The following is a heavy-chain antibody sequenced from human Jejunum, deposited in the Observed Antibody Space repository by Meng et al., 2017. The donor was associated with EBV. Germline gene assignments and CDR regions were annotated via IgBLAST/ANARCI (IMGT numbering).Heavy chain of an antibody. CDR1: GDSSRGGGFY. CDR3: ARVSSWIINGRTNWFGP. Sequence: QVQLQESGPGLVKPSQTLSLTCAVSGDSSRGGGFYWSWIRQPPGRGLEWIGYIYYRGTTYYNPSLKSRVTMSVDTSKNEFSLNLTSVTAADTAVYYCARVSSWIINGRTNWFGPWGQGTLVTVSS. V-gene: IGHV4-30-4*01. CDR2: IYYRGTT. D-gene: IGHD6-13*01. J-gene: IGHJ5*01.